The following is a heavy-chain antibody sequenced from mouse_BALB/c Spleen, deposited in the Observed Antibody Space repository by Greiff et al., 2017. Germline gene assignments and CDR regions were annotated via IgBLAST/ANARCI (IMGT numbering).Heavy chain of an antibody. CDR2: ISDGGSYT. Sequence: EVQRMESGGGLVQPGGSLKLSCAASGFTFSDYYMYWVRQTPEKRLEWVATISDGGSYTYYPDSVKGRFTISRDNAKNNLYLQMSSLKSEDTAMYYCAGGGLYYGDYGDAMDDWGQGTSVTVSS. CDR3: AGGGLYYGDYGDAMDD. D-gene: IGHD2-13*01. CDR1: GFTFSDYY. V-gene: IGHV5-4*02. J-gene: IGHJ4*01.